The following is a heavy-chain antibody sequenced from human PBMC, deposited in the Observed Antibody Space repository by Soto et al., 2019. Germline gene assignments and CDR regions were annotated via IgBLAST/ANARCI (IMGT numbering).Heavy chain of an antibody. V-gene: IGHV1-58*01. Sequence: GASVKVSCKASGFTFTSSAVQWVRQARGQRLEWIGWIGVGSGNRHYAQKFQERVTITRDMSTNTAYMELSSLRSEDTAVYYCAALGVNFGQWGQGTLVTVS. J-gene: IGHJ4*02. CDR3: AALGVNFGQ. D-gene: IGHD2-8*01. CDR1: GFTFTSSA. CDR2: IGVGSGNR.